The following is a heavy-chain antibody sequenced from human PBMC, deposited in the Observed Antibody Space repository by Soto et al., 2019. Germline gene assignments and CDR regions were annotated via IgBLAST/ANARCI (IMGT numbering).Heavy chain of an antibody. CDR1: GYGFTNYW. J-gene: IGHJ3*01. Sequence: EVHLEQSGAEVKKPGESLRVSCKTSGYGFTNYWISWLRQVPGKGLEWVGKIDPSDSYTYFSLSFEGHVTISVDTSLDTAYLHWNSLKASDNAMYFCARHGYNGFDVWGQGTMVTISS. D-gene: IGHD5-18*01. CDR3: ARHGYNGFDV. V-gene: IGHV5-10-1*03. CDR2: IDPSDSYT.